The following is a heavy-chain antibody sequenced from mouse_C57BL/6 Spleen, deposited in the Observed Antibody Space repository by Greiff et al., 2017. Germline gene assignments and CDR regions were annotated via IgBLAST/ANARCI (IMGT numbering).Heavy chain of an antibody. CDR3: ARHVDDYGPLYAMDY. Sequence: EVMLVESGGDLVKPGGSLKLSCAASGFTFSSYGMSWVRQTPDKRLEWVATISSGGSYTYYPDSVKGRFTISRDNAKNTLYLQMSSLKSEDTAMYYCARHVDDYGPLYAMDYWGQGTSVTVSS. CDR1: GFTFSSYG. D-gene: IGHD2-4*01. CDR2: ISSGGSYT. V-gene: IGHV5-6*01. J-gene: IGHJ4*01.